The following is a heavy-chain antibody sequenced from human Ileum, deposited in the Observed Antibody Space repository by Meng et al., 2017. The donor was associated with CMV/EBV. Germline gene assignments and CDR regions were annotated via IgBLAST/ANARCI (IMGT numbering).Heavy chain of an antibody. Sequence: GGSLRLSCTASGFTFSDFYMSWIRQAPGKGLEWISYISTTGTTIYYAESLKGRFTISRDNAKNSLYLQMDSLRAEDTAVYYCVKDWGKYMDVWGQGTTVTVSS. CDR1: GFTFSDFY. CDR2: ISTTGTTI. V-gene: IGHV3-11*04. CDR3: VKDWGKYMDV. J-gene: IGHJ6*03. D-gene: IGHD3-16*01.